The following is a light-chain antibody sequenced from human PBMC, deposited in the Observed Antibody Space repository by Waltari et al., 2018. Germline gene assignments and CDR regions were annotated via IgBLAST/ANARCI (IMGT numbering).Light chain of an antibody. CDR1: SSHIGAGNH. J-gene: IGLJ2*01. CDR3: HSFDSSLSTGVV. CDR2: GNS. Sequence: QSVLTPPPSVSGAPGQRVTISCTGTSSHIGAGNHVHLYQQFPGNAPNLLIYGNSNRPSGVPDRFSGSKSDTSASLTITGLQAEDEADYFCHSFDSSLSTGVVFGGGTKVTVL. V-gene: IGLV1-40*01.